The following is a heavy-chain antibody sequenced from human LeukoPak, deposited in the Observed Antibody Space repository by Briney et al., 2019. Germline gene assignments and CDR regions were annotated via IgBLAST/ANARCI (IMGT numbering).Heavy chain of an antibody. J-gene: IGHJ4*02. V-gene: IGHV4-59*12. D-gene: IGHD4-17*01. CDR1: GGSISSYY. Sequence: SETLSLTCTVSGGSISSYYWSWIRQPPGKGLEWIGYIYYSGSTYYNPSLKSRVTISVDRSKNQFSLKLSSVTAADTAVYYCASYDYGDFYFDYWGQGTLVTVSS. CDR3: ASYDYGDFYFDY. CDR2: IYYSGST.